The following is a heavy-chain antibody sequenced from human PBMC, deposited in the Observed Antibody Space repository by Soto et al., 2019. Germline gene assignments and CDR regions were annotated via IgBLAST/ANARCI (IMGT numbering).Heavy chain of an antibody. CDR3: ARGGPRSSGYDPFDY. Sequence: GGSLRLSCAASGFTVSRNFMNWVRQAPGKGLEWVSVIHSGGSTYYADSVKGRFTISRDNSKNTLYLQMNSLRAKDTAVYYCARGGPRSSGYDPFDYWGQGTLVTVSS. CDR2: IHSGGST. D-gene: IGHD3-22*01. CDR1: GFTVSRNF. V-gene: IGHV3-66*01. J-gene: IGHJ4*02.